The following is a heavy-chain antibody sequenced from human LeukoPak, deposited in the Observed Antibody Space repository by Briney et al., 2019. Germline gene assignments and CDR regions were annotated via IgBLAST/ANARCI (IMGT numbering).Heavy chain of an antibody. CDR2: IYYNGDT. D-gene: IGHD4/OR15-4a*01. CDR1: GDSITGYS. CDR3: VRGPYGASISNWFDP. V-gene: IGHV4-59*01. J-gene: IGHJ5*02. Sequence: SETLSLTCSVSGDSITGYSWSWIRQTPGKGLEWIGYIYYNGDTHYNPSLDSRLSISVDTPNNQFSLNLRSVTAADTAVYYCVRGPYGASISNWFDPWGQGLLVTVSS.